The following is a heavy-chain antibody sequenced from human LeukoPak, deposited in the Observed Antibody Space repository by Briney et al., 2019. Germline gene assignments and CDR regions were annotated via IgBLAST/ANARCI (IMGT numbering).Heavy chain of an antibody. J-gene: IGHJ4*02. CDR3: AREKGGILWFGELL. D-gene: IGHD3-10*01. CDR2: IKHDRDEK. V-gene: IGHV3-7*01. CDR1: GFTFSSYS. Sequence: GSLRLSCAASGFTFSSYSMNWVRQAPGKGLEWVANIKHDRDEKHYADSVKGRFTISRDNAKNTLYLQMDRLRVDDTAVYYCAREKGGILWFGELLGGQGTLVTVSS.